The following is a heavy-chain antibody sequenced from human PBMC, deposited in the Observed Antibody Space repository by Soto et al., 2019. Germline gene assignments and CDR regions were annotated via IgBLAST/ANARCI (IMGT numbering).Heavy chain of an antibody. D-gene: IGHD6-19*01. CDR2: ISWNSGSI. CDR1: GFTFDDYA. J-gene: IGHJ4*02. CDR3: AKDIRAVAGPAFDY. Sequence: EVQLVESGGGLVQPGRSLRLSCAASGFTFDDYAMHWVRQAPGKGLEWVSGISWNSGSIGYADSVEGRFTISRDNAKNSLYLQMNSLRAEDRALYYCAKDIRAVAGPAFDYWGQGTLVTVSS. V-gene: IGHV3-9*01.